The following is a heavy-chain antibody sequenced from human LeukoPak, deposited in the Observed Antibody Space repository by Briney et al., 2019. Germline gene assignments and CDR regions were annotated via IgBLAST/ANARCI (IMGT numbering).Heavy chain of an antibody. D-gene: IGHD3-22*01. V-gene: IGHV4-59*01. Sequence: AETVSLTCTVSGASISSYYWSWIRQPPGKGLEWIGYIYYSGSTNYNPALKSRVTISEDTSKNQISLKLSSVTAADTAVYYCARVRGYYDSSGYDYWGQGTMSTVS. CDR3: ARVRGYYDSSGYDY. CDR1: GASISSYY. J-gene: IGHJ4*02. CDR2: IYYSGST.